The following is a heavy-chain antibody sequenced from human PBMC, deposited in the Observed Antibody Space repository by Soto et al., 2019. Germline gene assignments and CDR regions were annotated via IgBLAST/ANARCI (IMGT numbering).Heavy chain of an antibody. CDR1: GGTFSSYA. Sequence: QVQLVQSGAEVKKPGSSVKASCKASGGTFSSYAISWVRQAPGQGLEWMGGIIPIFGTANYAQKFQGRVTITADESTSTAYMELSSLRSEDTAVYYCARGTTYYDFWSGYYHFDYWGQGTLVTVSS. CDR3: ARGTTYYDFWSGYYHFDY. J-gene: IGHJ4*02. CDR2: IIPIFGTA. D-gene: IGHD3-3*01. V-gene: IGHV1-69*01.